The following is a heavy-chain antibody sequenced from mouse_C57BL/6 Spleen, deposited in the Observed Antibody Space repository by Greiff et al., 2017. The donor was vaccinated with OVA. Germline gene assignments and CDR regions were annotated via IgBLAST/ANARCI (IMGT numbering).Heavy chain of an antibody. V-gene: IGHV5-12*01. CDR2: ISNGGGST. CDR3: ARLYDYDEGYYAMDY. J-gene: IGHJ4*01. Sequence: EVQLVESGGGLVQPGGSLKLSCAASGFTFSDYYMYWVRQTPEKRLEWVAYISNGGGSTYYPDTVKGRFTISRDNAKNTLYLQMSRLKSEDTAMYYCARLYDYDEGYYAMDYWGQGTSVTVSS. CDR1: GFTFSDYY. D-gene: IGHD2-4*01.